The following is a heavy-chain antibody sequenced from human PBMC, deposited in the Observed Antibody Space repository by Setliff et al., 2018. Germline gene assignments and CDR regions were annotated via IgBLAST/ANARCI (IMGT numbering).Heavy chain of an antibody. CDR2: IDESGGGT. Sequence: PGGSLRLSCAASGFTFSNYAMSWVRQAPGKGLEWVSAIDESGGGTYYADSVKGRFTISRDNSKNTLYLQMNSLSAEDTALYYCAKDFGSTWLNYFDYWGQGTLVTVSS. CDR1: GFTFSNYA. J-gene: IGHJ4*02. D-gene: IGHD6-13*01. V-gene: IGHV3-23*01. CDR3: AKDFGSTWLNYFDY.